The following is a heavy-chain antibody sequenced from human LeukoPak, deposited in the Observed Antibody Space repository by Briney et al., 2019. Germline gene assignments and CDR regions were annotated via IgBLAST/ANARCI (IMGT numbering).Heavy chain of an antibody. CDR2: IYSSGST. D-gene: IGHD5-24*01. J-gene: IGHJ4*02. CDR1: PGSISADY. V-gene: IGHV4-4*07. CDR3: ARGTEMTTIAGHYSFDY. Sequence: PPETLSLTCTVPPGSISADYWTWIRQPAGKGLEWIGRIYSSGSTYYNPSLKTRVTISLDTSNNQFSLKVTSVTAADTAVYYCARGTEMTTIAGHYSFDYWGQGTLVSVSS.